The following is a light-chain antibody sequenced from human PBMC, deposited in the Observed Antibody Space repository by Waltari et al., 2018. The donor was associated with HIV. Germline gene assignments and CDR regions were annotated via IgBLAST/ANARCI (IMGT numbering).Light chain of an antibody. CDR2: GAS. CDR1: QSVRTS. Sequence: TQSPAILSVSPGESVTLSCRASQSVRTSLAWYQQKPGQAPRLLIYGASTRATGIPARFSGSGSGTEFTLTISSLQSEDSAVYHCQQYDDWPPFTFGQGTKLEIK. J-gene: IGKJ2*01. CDR3: QQYDDWPPFT. V-gene: IGKV3-15*01.